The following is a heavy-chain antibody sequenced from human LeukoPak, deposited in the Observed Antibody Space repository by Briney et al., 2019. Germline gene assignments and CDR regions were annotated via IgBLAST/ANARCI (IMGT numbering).Heavy chain of an antibody. V-gene: IGHV4-31*03. CDR1: GGSISSSAYY. CDR3: ARDGDCSSDSCYFDY. Sequence: SESLSLTCTVSGGSISSSAYYWSWIRQHPGRGLEWTGYIYYSGTTYYNPSLKSRFTISVDTSKNQLSLNLSSVTAADTAVYYCARDGDCSSDSCYFDYWGQGILVTVSS. J-gene: IGHJ4*02. D-gene: IGHD2-2*01. CDR2: IYYSGTT.